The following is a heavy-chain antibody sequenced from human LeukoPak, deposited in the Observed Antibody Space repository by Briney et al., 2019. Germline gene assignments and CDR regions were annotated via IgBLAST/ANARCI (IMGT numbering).Heavy chain of an antibody. D-gene: IGHD3-10*01. V-gene: IGHV1-46*03. Sequence: GASVKVSCKASGYTFTSYYMHWVRQAPGQGLEWMGIINPSGGSTSYAQKFQGRVTMTRDTSTSTVYMELGSLRSEDTAVYYCARPAMVRGVLSAHFDYWGQGTLVTVSS. CDR3: ARPAMVRGVLSAHFDY. CDR1: GYTFTSYY. J-gene: IGHJ4*02. CDR2: INPSGGST.